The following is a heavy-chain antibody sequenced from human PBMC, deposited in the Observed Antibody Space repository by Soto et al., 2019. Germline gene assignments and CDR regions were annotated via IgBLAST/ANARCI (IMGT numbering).Heavy chain of an antibody. CDR3: VTDPNWEWGY. CDR1: GFAFSRDD. V-gene: IGHV3-23*01. Sequence: PVESLKISGAASGFAFSRDDMNWVRQRPGKGLEWVSNINYSGVSTYYSDAVKGRFTISRDNSKNILYLEMNSLKVDDTAVYYCVTDPNWEWGYWGQGALVTVSS. J-gene: IGHJ4*02. D-gene: IGHD1-1*01. CDR2: INYSGVST.